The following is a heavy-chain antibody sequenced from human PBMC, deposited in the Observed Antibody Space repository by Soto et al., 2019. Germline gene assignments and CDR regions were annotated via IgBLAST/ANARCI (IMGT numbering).Heavy chain of an antibody. J-gene: IGHJ6*02. D-gene: IGHD2-21*02. CDR2: INHSGTI. Sequence: NPSETLSLTCAVYGGSFSGYYWTWIRQPPGKGLEWIGEINHSGTINFNRSLKSRLTISLDTSKKHFSLKLSSVTDADTAAYYCARADRTLVTSYSLDVWGQGTTVTVSS. CDR3: ARADRTLVTSYSLDV. CDR1: GGSFSGYY. V-gene: IGHV4-34*01.